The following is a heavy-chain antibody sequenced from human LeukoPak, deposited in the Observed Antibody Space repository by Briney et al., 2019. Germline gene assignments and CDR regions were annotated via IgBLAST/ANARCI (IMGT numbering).Heavy chain of an antibody. CDR3: AKVRGSSAYSYYFDY. V-gene: IGHV3-23*01. CDR2: FSGLGGHT. CDR1: GFTSSSYV. J-gene: IGHJ4*02. Sequence: GGSLRLSCAASGFTSSSYVVTWVRQAPGKGLEWVSGFSGLGGHTYYAASVKGRFTMSSDNSKYTLYLQMNSLRADDTAVYYCAKVRGSSAYSYYFDYWGQGTLVTVSS. D-gene: IGHD3-16*01.